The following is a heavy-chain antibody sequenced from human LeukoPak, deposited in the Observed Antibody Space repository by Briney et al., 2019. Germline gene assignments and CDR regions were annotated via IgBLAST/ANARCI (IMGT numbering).Heavy chain of an antibody. CDR3: AVYSGSYNWFDP. CDR1: GGSISGSSYY. Sequence: PSETLSLTCTVSGGSISGSSYYWGWIRQPPGKGLEWIGSIYYSGSTYYNPSLKSRVTISVDTSKNQFSLKLSSVTAADTAVYYCAVYSGSYNWFDPWGQGTLVTVSS. V-gene: IGHV4-39*01. D-gene: IGHD1-26*01. CDR2: IYYSGST. J-gene: IGHJ5*02.